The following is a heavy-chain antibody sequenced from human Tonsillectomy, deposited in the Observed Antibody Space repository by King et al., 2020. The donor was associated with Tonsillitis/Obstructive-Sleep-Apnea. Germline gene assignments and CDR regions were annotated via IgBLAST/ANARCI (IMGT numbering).Heavy chain of an antibody. CDR3: AGFPGXIAVAPYYFDY. D-gene: IGHD6-19*01. V-gene: IGHV4-61*01. CDR2: IYYSGST. Sequence: QLQESGPGLVKPSETLSLTCTVSGGSVSSGSYYWSWIRQPPGKGLEWIGYIYYSGSTNYNPSLKSRVTISVDTSKNQFSLKLSSGTAADTAVYYCAGFPGXIAVAPYYFDYWGQGTLVTVSS. CDR1: GGSVSSGSYY. J-gene: IGHJ4*02.